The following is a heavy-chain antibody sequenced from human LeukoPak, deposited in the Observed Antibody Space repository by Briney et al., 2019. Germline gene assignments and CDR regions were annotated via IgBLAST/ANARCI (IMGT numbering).Heavy chain of an antibody. J-gene: IGHJ4*02. CDR2: IYYSGST. CDR1: GGSISSYY. CDR3: ARQGSGWFEYFDY. Sequence: SETLSLTCTVSGGSISSYYWSWIRQPPGKGLEWIGYIYYSGSTNYNPSLKSRVTISVDTSKNQFSLKLSSVTAADTAVYYCARQGSGWFEYFDYWGQGTLVTVSS. V-gene: IGHV4-59*08. D-gene: IGHD6-19*01.